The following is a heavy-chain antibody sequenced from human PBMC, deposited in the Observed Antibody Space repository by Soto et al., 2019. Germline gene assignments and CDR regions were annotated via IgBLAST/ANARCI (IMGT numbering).Heavy chain of an antibody. J-gene: IGHJ4*02. CDR3: ARAGDGLEPRQRSFDY. Sequence: SETLCLPRAVSGDSNRRGFHLGWIRPPPGKGLEWIGYIYYSGSTYYNPSLQPRVTISVDTSKNQFSLKLSSVTAADTAMYYCARAGDGLEPRQRSFDYWGQGTLVTVSS. V-gene: IGHV4-31*11. D-gene: IGHD1-1*01. CDR2: IYYSGST. CDR1: GDSNRRGFH.